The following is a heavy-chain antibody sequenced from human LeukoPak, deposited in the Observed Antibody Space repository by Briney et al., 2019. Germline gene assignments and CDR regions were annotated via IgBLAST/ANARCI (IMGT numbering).Heavy chain of an antibody. J-gene: IGHJ4*02. Sequence: PSETLSLTCTVSGGSISSSSYYWGWIRQPPGKGLEWIGSIYYSGSTYYNPSPKSRVTISVDTSKNQFSLKLSSVTAADTAVYYCARSSGSSGYRGPLGYWGQGTLVTVSS. CDR3: ARSSGSSGYRGPLGY. D-gene: IGHD3-22*01. CDR1: GGSISSSSYY. CDR2: IYYSGST. V-gene: IGHV4-39*07.